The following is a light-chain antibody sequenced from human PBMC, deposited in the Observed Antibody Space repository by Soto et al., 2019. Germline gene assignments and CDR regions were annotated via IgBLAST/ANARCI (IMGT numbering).Light chain of an antibody. Sequence: DIQMTQSPSTLSASVGDRVTINCRASQSISTWLAWYQQKPGKAPKLLIYDASSLESGVPSRFSGSGSGTEYSLTISSLQPDDFATYYCQQYNSYSYTFGQGNKLEIK. J-gene: IGKJ2*01. CDR1: QSISTW. CDR2: DAS. V-gene: IGKV1-5*01. CDR3: QQYNSYSYT.